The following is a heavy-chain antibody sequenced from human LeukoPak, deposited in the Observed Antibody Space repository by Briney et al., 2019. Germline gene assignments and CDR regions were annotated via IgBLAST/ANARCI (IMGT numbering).Heavy chain of an antibody. V-gene: IGHV4-30-4*08. CDR1: GGSISSGSYY. CDR3: ARGDSSGYLDY. D-gene: IGHD3-22*01. CDR2: IYYSGST. Sequence: SETLSLTCTVSGGSISSGSYYWGWIRQPPGKGLEWIGYIYYSGSTYYNPSLKSRVTISVDTSKNQFSLKLRSVTAADTAVYYCARGDSSGYLDYWGQGTLVTVSS. J-gene: IGHJ4*02.